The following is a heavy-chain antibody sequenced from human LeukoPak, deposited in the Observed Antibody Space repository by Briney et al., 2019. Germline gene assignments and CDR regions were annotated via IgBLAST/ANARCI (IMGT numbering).Heavy chain of an antibody. D-gene: IGHD3-22*01. CDR1: GFTFSSYA. CDR2: ISGSGGST. J-gene: IGHJ1*01. V-gene: IGHV3-23*01. CDR3: AKVRTDYYDSSGHAEYSQH. Sequence: GGSLRLSCAASGFTFSSYAMSWVRQAPGKGLEWVSAISGSGGSTYYADSVKGRFTISRDNSKNTLYLQMNGLRAEDTAVYYCAKVRTDYYDSSGHAEYSQHWGQGTLVTVSS.